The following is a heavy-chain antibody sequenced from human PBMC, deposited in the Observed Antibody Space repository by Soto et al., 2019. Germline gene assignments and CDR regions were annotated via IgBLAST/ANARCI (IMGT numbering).Heavy chain of an antibody. CDR1: GFTFSSYS. CDR2: ISRNSRFI. CDR3: AGDFAWAFDS. D-gene: IGHD1-26*01. J-gene: IGHJ4*01. Sequence: EVQLVESGGGLVQPGGSLRLSCVASGFTFSSYSMNWVRQAPGKGLEWVSYISRNSRFIHYADSVKGRFTISRDNAKNSLYLQMNRLRDEDTAVYYCAGDFAWAFDSWGHGTLLTVSP. V-gene: IGHV3-48*02.